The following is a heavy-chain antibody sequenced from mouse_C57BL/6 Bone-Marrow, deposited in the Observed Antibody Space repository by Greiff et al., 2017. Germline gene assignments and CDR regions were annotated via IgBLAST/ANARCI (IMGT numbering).Heavy chain of an antibody. CDR2: IRRKSSNYAT. V-gene: IGHV10-3*01. Sequence: EGKGGGSCGGFVEAKGTFKISCSPSGFPFNTFAIHWVRPAPGKGLEWVARIRRKSSNYATYFADSVKDRFTISRDDSQSMLYLQMNNLKTEDTAMYYCVRLSGFAYWGQGTLVTVSA. CDR3: VRLSGFAY. J-gene: IGHJ3*01. CDR1: GFPFNTFA.